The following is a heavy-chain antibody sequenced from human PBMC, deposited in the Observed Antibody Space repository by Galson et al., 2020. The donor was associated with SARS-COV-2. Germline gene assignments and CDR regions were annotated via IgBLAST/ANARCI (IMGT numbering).Heavy chain of an antibody. Sequence: KVSCQGSVYSLTSYRIDWVRQMPGKGLECMGIIYPGYSNTIYSPSFQGQVIISADKSISTAYMQWSSLKASDSAMYYCAILADGYNPTFDYWGQGTLVTVS. CDR3: AILADGYNPTFDY. CDR1: VYSLTSYR. J-gene: IGHJ4*02. D-gene: IGHD5-12*01. V-gene: IGHV5-51*01. CDR2: IYPGYSNT.